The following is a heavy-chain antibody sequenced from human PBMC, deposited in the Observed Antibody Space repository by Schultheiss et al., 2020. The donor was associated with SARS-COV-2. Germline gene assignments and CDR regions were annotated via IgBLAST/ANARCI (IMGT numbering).Heavy chain of an antibody. CDR3: ASSVYYYDSSGYYVGYYYYYGMDV. D-gene: IGHD3-22*01. CDR2: INPSGGST. Sequence: ASVKVSCKASGYTFTGYYMHWVRQAPGQGLEWMGIINPSGGSTSYAQKFQGRVTMTRNTSISTAYMELSSLRSEDTAVYYCASSVYYYDSSGYYVGYYYYYGMDVWGQGTTVTVSS. J-gene: IGHJ6*02. CDR1: GYTFTGYY. V-gene: IGHV1-46*01.